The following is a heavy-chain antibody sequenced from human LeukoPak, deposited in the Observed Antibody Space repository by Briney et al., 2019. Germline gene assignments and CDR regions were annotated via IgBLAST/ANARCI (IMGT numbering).Heavy chain of an antibody. Sequence: SETLSLTCTVSGGSISSYYWGWIRQPPGKGLEWIGSIYYSGSTYYNPSLKSRVTISVDTSKNQFSLKLSSVTAADTAVYYCARHVSGTVDYWGQGTLVTVSS. J-gene: IGHJ4*02. CDR1: GGSISSYY. D-gene: IGHD1-1*01. CDR3: ARHVSGTVDY. CDR2: IYYSGST. V-gene: IGHV4-39*01.